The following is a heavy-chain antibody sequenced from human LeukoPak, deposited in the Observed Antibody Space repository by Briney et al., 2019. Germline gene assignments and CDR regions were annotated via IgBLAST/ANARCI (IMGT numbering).Heavy chain of an antibody. Sequence: ASVKVSCKVYGYTLTELSRHWVRQAPGKGLEWMGGFDPEDGETIYAQKFQGRVTMTEDTSTDTAYMELSSLRSEDTAVYYCATNRHSYGFIDYWGQGTLVTVSS. CDR1: GYTLTELS. CDR2: FDPEDGET. CDR3: ATNRHSYGFIDY. J-gene: IGHJ4*02. D-gene: IGHD5-18*01. V-gene: IGHV1-24*01.